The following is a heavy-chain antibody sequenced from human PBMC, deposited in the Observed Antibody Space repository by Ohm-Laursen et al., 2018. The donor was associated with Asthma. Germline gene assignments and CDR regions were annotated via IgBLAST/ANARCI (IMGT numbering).Heavy chain of an antibody. CDR3: LRSRTRGAFDY. CDR1: GDPISDTYT. J-gene: IGHJ4*02. V-gene: IGHV4-39*01. CDR2: ISYSGTP. D-gene: IGHD1-1*01. Sequence: GTLSLTCTVSGDPISDTYTWGWVRQPPGKGLEYIGTISYSGTPYDTPSLRSRVTISVDTSKNQFSLKVSSVTAADTAVYYCLRSRTRGAFDYWGQGRLVTVSS.